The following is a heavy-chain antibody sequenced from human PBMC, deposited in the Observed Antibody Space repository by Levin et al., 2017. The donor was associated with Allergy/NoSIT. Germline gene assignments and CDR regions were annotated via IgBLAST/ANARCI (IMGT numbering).Heavy chain of an antibody. V-gene: IGHV3-30*18. J-gene: IGHJ6*02. CDR2: ISYDGSSH. Sequence: PGGSLRLSCAASGFSFDDYGMHWVRQAPGKGLEWVAVISYDGSSHYYADSVKGRFTISRDHSKNTMYLQMNSLRGEDTAVFSCAKAMRSKEYYYYGMDVWGQGTTVTVSS. CDR1: GFSFDDYG. D-gene: IGHD2/OR15-2a*01. CDR3: AKAMRSKEYYYYGMDV.